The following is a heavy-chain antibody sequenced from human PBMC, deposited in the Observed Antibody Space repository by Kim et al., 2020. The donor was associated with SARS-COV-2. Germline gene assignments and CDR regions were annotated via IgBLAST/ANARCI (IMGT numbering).Heavy chain of an antibody. Sequence: GGSLRLSCAASGFTFSSYAMSWVRQAPGKGLEWVSAISGSGGSTYYADSVKGRFTISRDNSKNTLYLQMNSLRAEDTAVYYCAKEKYYYDSSGFYYFDYWGQGTLVTVSS. CDR1: GFTFSSYA. D-gene: IGHD3-22*01. V-gene: IGHV3-23*01. CDR2: ISGSGGST. CDR3: AKEKYYYDSSGFYYFDY. J-gene: IGHJ4*02.